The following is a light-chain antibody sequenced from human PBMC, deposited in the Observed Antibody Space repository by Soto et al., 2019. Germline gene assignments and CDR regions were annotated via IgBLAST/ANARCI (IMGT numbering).Light chain of an antibody. CDR3: QQYNNWLPIT. J-gene: IGKJ5*01. V-gene: IGKV3-15*01. CDR1: QSVSSN. CDR2: GAS. Sequence: EIVTTQSPATLSVSPGERATLSCRASQSVSSNLAWYQQKPGQAPRLLIYGASTRATGIPARFSGSGSGTEFTLTISSLQSEDFAVYYCQQYNNWLPITFGQGTRLEI.